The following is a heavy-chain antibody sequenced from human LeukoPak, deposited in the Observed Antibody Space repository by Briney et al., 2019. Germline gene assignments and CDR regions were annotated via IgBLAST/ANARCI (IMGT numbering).Heavy chain of an antibody. CDR2: IYSGGMT. D-gene: IGHD4-17*01. CDR3: ARVSHDYGDSYFDY. J-gene: IGHJ4*02. CDR1: GFTVSHNY. Sequence: SGGSLRLSCAASGFTVSHNYMNWVRQAPGKGLEWVSVIYSGGMTYYADSVRGRFTISRDDSRSMVSLQMHTLRVEDTAVYYCARVSHDYGDSYFDYWGQGTLVTVSS. V-gene: IGHV3-66*01.